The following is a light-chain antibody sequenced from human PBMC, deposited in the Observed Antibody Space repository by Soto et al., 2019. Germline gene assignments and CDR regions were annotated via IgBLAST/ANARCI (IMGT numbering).Light chain of an antibody. J-gene: IGKJ4*01. CDR3: QQYGRAPRLT. CDR1: QSVDSSY. Sequence: EVVLTQSPGILSLSPGERATLSCRASQSVDSSYLARYQQKSGQAPRLLIYGTSSRATGIPDRFSGSGSGTDFTLTISRLEPEDFAVYYCQQYGRAPRLTFGGGTKVDFK. V-gene: IGKV3-20*01. CDR2: GTS.